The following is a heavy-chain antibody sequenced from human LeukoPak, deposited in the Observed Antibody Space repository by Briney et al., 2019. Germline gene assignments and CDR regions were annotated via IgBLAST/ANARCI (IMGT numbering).Heavy chain of an antibody. Sequence: ASVKVSCKASGYPFTGYYVHWVRQAPGQGLEWMGWINPNSGGTNYAQKFQGRVTMTRDTSISTAYMELSRLRSDDTAVYYCATSPGYWFDPWGQGTLVTVSS. CDR1: GYPFTGYY. CDR2: INPNSGGT. J-gene: IGHJ5*02. CDR3: ATSPGYWFDP. V-gene: IGHV1-2*02.